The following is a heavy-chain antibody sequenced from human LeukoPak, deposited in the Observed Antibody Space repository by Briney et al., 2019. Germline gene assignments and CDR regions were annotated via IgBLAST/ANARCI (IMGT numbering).Heavy chain of an antibody. CDR1: GGSVSSADYY. CDR3: ARVGIAAAIDY. Sequence: SETLSLTCTVSGGSVSSADYYWSWIRHPPGKALEWIGYIYHTGSNNYKYSLKSRVTISLDPSKNRFSLKLSSVTAADTAVYYCARVGIAAAIDYWGQGTLVTVSS. J-gene: IGHJ4*02. D-gene: IGHD6-13*01. CDR2: IYHTGSN. V-gene: IGHV4-61*08.